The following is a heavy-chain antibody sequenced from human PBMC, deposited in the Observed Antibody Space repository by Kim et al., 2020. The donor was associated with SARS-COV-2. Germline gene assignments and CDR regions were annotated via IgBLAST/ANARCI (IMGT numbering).Heavy chain of an antibody. V-gene: IGHV3-15*01. Sequence: GGSLRLSCAASGFTFSNAWMSWVRQAPGKGLEWVGRIKSKTDGGTTDYAAPVKGRFTISRDDSKNTPYLQMNSLKTEDTAVYYCTTGRRYFDWLLDYWGQGTLVTVSS. CDR1: GFTFSNAW. J-gene: IGHJ4*02. D-gene: IGHD3-9*01. CDR3: TTGRRYFDWLLDY. CDR2: IKSKTDGGTT.